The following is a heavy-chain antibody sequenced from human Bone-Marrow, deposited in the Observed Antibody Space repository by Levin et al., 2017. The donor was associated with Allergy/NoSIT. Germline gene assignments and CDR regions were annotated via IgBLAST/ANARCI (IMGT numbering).Heavy chain of an antibody. J-gene: IGHJ6*02. V-gene: IGHV3-13*01. Sequence: GGSLRLSCAASGFTFSSYDMHWVRQATGKGLEWVSAIGTAGDTYYPGSVKGRFTISRENAKNSLYLQMNSLRAGDTAVYYCARGRGYYDSSGYISYGMDVWGQGTTVTVSS. CDR3: ARGRGYYDSSGYISYGMDV. CDR1: GFTFSSYD. D-gene: IGHD3-22*01. CDR2: IGTAGDT.